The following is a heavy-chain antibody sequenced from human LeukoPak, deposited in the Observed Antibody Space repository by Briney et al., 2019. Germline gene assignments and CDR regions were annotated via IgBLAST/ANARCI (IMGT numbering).Heavy chain of an antibody. CDR2: IYTSGST. Sequence: SETLSLTCTVSGGSISSYYWSWIRQPAGKGLEWIGRIYTSGSTNYNPSLKSRVTMSVDTSKNKFSLKLSSVSAADTAVYYCARGYTSAWVNHIDYWGQGTLVTVSS. V-gene: IGHV4-4*07. D-gene: IGHD6-19*01. CDR3: ARGYTSAWVNHIDY. CDR1: GGSISSYY. J-gene: IGHJ4*02.